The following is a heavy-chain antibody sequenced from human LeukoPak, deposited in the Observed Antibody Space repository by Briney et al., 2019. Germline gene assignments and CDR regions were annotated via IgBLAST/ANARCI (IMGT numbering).Heavy chain of an antibody. CDR2: LYIGGNT. V-gene: IGHV3-23*05. Sequence: GGSLRLSCAASGFTFSSYGMNWVRQAPGKGLEWVSALYIGGNTYYADSVRGRFTISRDNSKNTLYLQMNSLRAEDTAIYYCMTAAGYNFGQYWGQGTLVTVSS. D-gene: IGHD5-18*01. CDR1: GFTFSSYG. CDR3: MTAAGYNFGQY. J-gene: IGHJ4*02.